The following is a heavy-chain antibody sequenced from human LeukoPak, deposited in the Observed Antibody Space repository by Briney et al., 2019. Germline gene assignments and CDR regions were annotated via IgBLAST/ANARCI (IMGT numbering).Heavy chain of an antibody. CDR3: ARGPPWYFDL. D-gene: IGHD6-25*01. J-gene: IGHJ2*01. CDR2: IRYDGSNK. CDR1: GFTFSGSA. V-gene: IGHV3-30*02. Sequence: PGGSLRLSCAASGFTFSGSAMHWVRQAPGKGLEWVAFIRYDGSNKYYADSVKGRFTISRDNAKNTLYLQMNSLTAEDTAVYYCARGPPWYFDLWGRGTLVTVSS.